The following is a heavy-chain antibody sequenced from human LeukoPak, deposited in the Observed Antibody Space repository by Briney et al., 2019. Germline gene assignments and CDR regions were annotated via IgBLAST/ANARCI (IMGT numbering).Heavy chain of an antibody. J-gene: IGHJ4*02. CDR3: AKSAGEQWLAMSLDY. CDR1: GFTFSCYG. CDR2: ISYDGSNK. V-gene: IGHV3-30*18. Sequence: PGESLRLSCAASGFTFSCYGMHWVRQAPGKGLEWVAVISYDGSNKYYADSVKGRLTISRDNSKNTLYLQMNRLRAEDTAVYYCAKSAGEQWLAMSLDYWGQGTLVTVSS. D-gene: IGHD6-19*01.